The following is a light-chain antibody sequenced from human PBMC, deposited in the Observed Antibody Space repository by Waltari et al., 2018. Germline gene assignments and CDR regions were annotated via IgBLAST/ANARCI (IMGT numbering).Light chain of an antibody. Sequence: DIVMTQYPDSLAVSLGEGATINCKSSQSVFYSSNNNNYLTWYQQKPGQPPKLLIYWASTRESGVPDRFSGSGSGTDFTLTISCLQAEDVAVYYCQQYYSPPYTFGQGTKLEIK. J-gene: IGKJ2*01. CDR1: QSVFYSSNNNNY. CDR2: WAS. V-gene: IGKV4-1*01. CDR3: QQYYSPPYT.